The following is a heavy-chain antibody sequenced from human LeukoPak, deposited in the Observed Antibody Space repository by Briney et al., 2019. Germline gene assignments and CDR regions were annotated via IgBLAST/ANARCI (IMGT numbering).Heavy chain of an antibody. CDR3: VRESRPGGAMGLYHNFDY. D-gene: IGHD3-16*01. V-gene: IGHV3-7*01. CDR1: GFNISDFW. Sequence: GGSLRLSCAASGFNISDFWMTWVRQAPGKGLEWVAIIKEDGTEKHLVDSVKGRFTISGDNTKNLLYLQMNSLRGDDPATYYCVRESRPGGAMGLYHNFDYWGQGTLVAVSS. CDR2: IKEDGTEK. J-gene: IGHJ4*02.